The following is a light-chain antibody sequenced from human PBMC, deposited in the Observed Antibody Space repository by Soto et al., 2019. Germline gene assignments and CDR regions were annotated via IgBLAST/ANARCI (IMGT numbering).Light chain of an antibody. CDR2: GTS. CDR3: QQYNNWPLT. J-gene: IGKJ4*01. CDR1: QSVSTN. V-gene: IGKV3-15*01. Sequence: ETVMTQSPATLSVSPGERATLSCRASQSVSTNLAWYQQKPGQAPRLLIYGTSTRATGIPARFSGSGSGTEFTLTISSLQSEDFSVYYCQQYNNWPLTFVGGTRVEIK.